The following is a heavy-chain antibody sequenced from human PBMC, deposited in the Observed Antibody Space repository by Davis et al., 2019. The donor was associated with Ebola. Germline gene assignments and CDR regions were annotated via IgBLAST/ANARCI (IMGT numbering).Heavy chain of an antibody. Sequence: ASVKVSCKASGYTFTNYYMHWVRQAPGQGLEWMGIINPSAGSTSYALKFQGRLTMTRDTSTSTVYMELSSLRSEDAALYYCARGGMGVTTARFDPWGQGTLVTVSS. CDR2: INPSAGST. J-gene: IGHJ5*02. D-gene: IGHD1-26*01. CDR3: ARGGMGVTTARFDP. V-gene: IGHV1-46*01. CDR1: GYTFTNYY.